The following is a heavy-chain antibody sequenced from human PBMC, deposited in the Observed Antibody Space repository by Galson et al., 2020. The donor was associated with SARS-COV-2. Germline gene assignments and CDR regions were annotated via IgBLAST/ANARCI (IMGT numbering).Heavy chain of an antibody. V-gene: IGHV4-39*02. CDR2: IDYSGTM. CDR3: ARRWEGWFDP. CDR1: GDSIGSSSYF. D-gene: IGHD1-26*01. Sequence: ASETLSLTCAVSGDSIGSSSYFWGWIRQPPGRGPEWIGSIDYSGTMYHNPSLKSQVTISVDTSKNHFSLRLRSVTAADTAVYFCARRWEGWFDPWGQGTLVTVSS. J-gene: IGHJ5*02.